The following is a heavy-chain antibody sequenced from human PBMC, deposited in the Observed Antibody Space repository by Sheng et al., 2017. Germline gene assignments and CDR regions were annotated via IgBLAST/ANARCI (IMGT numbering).Heavy chain of an antibody. J-gene: IGHJ6*02. CDR2: INPTTART. CDR1: GYTFTTYY. V-gene: IGHV1-46*01. Sequence: QVQLVQSGAEVKKPGASVKVSCKATGYTFTTYYIHWVRQAPGQGLEWLGIINPTTARTTYAQKFQGRVTMTRDTSASTVYMELSSLRSEDTAVYSCARSDDVYYGLDVWGQGTTVTV. CDR3: ARSDDVYYGLDV.